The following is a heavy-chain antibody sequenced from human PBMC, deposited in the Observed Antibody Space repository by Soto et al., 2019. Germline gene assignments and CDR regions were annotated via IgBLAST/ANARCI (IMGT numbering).Heavy chain of an antibody. V-gene: IGHV1-2*02. Sequence: ASVKVSCKASGYTFSGYNIHWLRQAPGQGLEWMGWINPNSGGTNYAQKFQGRVTVTRDTPTSTAYMELSRLTSDDTAVYYCARSLTEGYCTITGCYTRPLYGMDVWGQGTTVTVSS. J-gene: IGHJ6*02. D-gene: IGHD2-2*02. CDR2: INPNSGGT. CDR3: ARSLTEGYCTITGCYTRPLYGMDV. CDR1: GYTFSGYN.